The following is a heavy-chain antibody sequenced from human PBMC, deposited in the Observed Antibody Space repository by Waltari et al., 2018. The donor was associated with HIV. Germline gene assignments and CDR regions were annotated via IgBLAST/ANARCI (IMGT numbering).Heavy chain of an antibody. CDR2: INQNGSEQ. Sequence: VKLVESGGGLVQPGGSLRLSCSASGFDRSSYWMTWVRQAPGKGLEWVANINQNGSEQYYAESVKGRFTISRDNAKKSLSLQMNSLRVAYSAIYYCAGGPNWDWGQGIPVTVSS. CDR1: GFDRSSYW. CDR3: AGGPNWD. D-gene: IGHD2-8*01. V-gene: IGHV3-7*04. J-gene: IGHJ4*02.